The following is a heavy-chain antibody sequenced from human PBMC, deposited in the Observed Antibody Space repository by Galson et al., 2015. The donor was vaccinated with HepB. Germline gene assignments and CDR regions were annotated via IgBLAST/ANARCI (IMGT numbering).Heavy chain of an antibody. D-gene: IGHD6-19*01. V-gene: IGHV1-18*01. J-gene: IGHJ4*02. CDR3: ARLYSRGWSLEGFDY. Sequence: SVKVSCKASGYTFTNYAIGWVRQAPGQGLEWMGWISAYNGNTNYAQNFQGRVTMTTDTPTSTVYMELRSLRSDDTAVYYCARLYSRGWSLEGFDYWGQGTLVTVSS. CDR2: ISAYNGNT. CDR1: GYTFTNYA.